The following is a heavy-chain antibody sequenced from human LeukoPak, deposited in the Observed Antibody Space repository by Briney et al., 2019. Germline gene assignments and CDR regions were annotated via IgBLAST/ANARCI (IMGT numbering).Heavy chain of an antibody. CDR1: GFSFSTYV. V-gene: IGHV3-30*03. Sequence: GGSLRLSCAASGFSFSTYVIHWVRQAPGKGLEWVGVMSNDGRTQYCATAVKGRFTISRDNSKTTVYLQMASLRPEDTAIYYCVREGYYEVGRPPSFFFDSWGQGTLVTVSS. CDR2: MSNDGRTQ. J-gene: IGHJ4*02. D-gene: IGHD3-22*01. CDR3: VREGYYEVGRPPSFFFDS.